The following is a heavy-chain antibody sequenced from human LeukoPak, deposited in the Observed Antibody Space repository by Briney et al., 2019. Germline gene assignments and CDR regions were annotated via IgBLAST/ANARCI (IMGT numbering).Heavy chain of an antibody. D-gene: IGHD1-1*01. CDR1: VFTFSSDW. V-gene: IGHV3-74*01. J-gene: IGHJ3*01. CDR2: INTDGSFT. Sequence: GGSETLFCAPSVFTFSSDWMHWVRQVPGKGLVWVSRINTDGSFTGFVNSVKGRFNISRDNAKNTLYLQMNSLRGEDTAVYYCGSFGLNWNAAHWGQGTMVTVSS. CDR3: GSFGLNWNAAH.